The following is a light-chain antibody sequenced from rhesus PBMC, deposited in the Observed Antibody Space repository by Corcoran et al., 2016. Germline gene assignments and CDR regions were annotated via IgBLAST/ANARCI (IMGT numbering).Light chain of an antibody. Sequence: DIQMTQSPSSLSTPVGDRVTITCRASENVNNYLNWYQQRPGKAPNLLINKASTLQSGVPSRFSGSGSGTDYTFTISRMQPEDVAIYFCQQESSWCSFGQGTKVEIK. CDR2: KAS. CDR3: QQESSWCS. CDR1: ENVNNY. J-gene: IGKJ2*01. V-gene: IGKV1-74*01.